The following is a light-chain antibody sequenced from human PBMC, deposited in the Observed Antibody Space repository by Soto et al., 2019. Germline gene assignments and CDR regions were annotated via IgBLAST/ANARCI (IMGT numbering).Light chain of an antibody. CDR3: SSYTSSSTLVV. V-gene: IGLV2-14*01. J-gene: IGLJ1*01. Sequence: QSALTQPASVSGSPGQSITISCTGTSSDVGGYSYVSWYQQHPGKAPKLMIYDVSNRPSGVSNRFSGSKSGNTASQTISGLQAEDEADYYCSSYTSSSTLVVFGTGTKATVL. CDR2: DVS. CDR1: SSDVGGYSY.